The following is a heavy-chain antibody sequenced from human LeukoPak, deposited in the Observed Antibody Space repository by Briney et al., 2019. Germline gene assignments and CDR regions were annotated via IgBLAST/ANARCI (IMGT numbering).Heavy chain of an antibody. J-gene: IGHJ5*02. Sequence: PGGSLRLSCAAPGFTFSSYWMHWVRQAPGKGLVWVSRINSDGSSTSYADSVKGRFTISRDNAKNTLYLQMNSLRAEDTAVYYCARPDGYSSSWVWFDPWGQGTLVTVSS. D-gene: IGHD6-13*01. CDR1: GFTFSSYW. CDR2: INSDGSST. CDR3: ARPDGYSSSWVWFDP. V-gene: IGHV3-74*01.